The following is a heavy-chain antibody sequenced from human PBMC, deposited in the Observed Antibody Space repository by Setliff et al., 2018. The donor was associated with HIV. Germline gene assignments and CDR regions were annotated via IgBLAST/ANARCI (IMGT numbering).Heavy chain of an antibody. D-gene: IGHD5-18*01. Sequence: AGGSLRLSCVASGITFSSYWMSWVRQAPGKGLEWVANIKQDGSERSYVDSVKGRFTISRDNAKNSLYLQMNSLRAEDTAVYYCARGARGYSYGWGQGTLVTVSS. CDR1: GITFSSYW. V-gene: IGHV3-7*01. CDR3: ARGARGYSYG. CDR2: IKQDGSER. J-gene: IGHJ4*02.